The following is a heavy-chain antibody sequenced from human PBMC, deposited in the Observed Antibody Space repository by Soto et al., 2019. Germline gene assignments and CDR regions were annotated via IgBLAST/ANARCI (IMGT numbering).Heavy chain of an antibody. Sequence: QLQLQESGSGLVKPSQTLSLTCAVSGGSISSGGYSWSWIRQRPGKGLEWIGYIYYTGSTYYNPSLRSRVTISVDTSKNQFSLKLSSVTAADTAVYYCASRGSSFYFDYWGQRSLVTVSS. CDR3: ASRGSSFYFDY. J-gene: IGHJ4*02. CDR2: IYYTGST. CDR1: GGSISSGGYS. V-gene: IGHV4-30-2*05. D-gene: IGHD5-18*01.